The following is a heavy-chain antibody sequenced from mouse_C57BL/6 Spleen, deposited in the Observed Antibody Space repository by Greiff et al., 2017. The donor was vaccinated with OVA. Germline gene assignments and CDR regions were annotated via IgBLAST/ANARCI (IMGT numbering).Heavy chain of an antibody. J-gene: IGHJ3*01. V-gene: IGHV1-85*01. CDR3: ARGETSGYGSSFAWFAY. CDR1: GYTFTSYD. D-gene: IGHD1-1*01. CDR2: IYPRDGST. Sequence: QVHVKQSGPELVKPGASVKLSCKASGYTFTSYDINWVKQRPGQGLEWIGWIYPRDGSTKYNEKFKGKATLTVDTSSSTAYMELHSLTSEDSAVYFCARGETSGYGSSFAWFAYWGQGTLVTVSA.